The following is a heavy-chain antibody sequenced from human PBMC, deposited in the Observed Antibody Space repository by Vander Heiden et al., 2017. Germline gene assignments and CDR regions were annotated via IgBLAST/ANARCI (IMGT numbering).Heavy chain of an antibody. Sequence: QPGWYLKPSCAASGPNVGDYAMHWVRQAPGKGLEWVSGISWNSGSIGYADSVKGRFTISRDNAKNSLYLQMNSLRAEDAALYYCAKDIRFLGYYYCYGMDVWGQGPTVAVSS. CDR2: ISWNSGSI. CDR1: GPNVGDYA. J-gene: IGHJ6*02. V-gene: IGHV3-9*01. CDR3: AKDIRFLGYYYCYGMDV. D-gene: IGHD3-10*01.